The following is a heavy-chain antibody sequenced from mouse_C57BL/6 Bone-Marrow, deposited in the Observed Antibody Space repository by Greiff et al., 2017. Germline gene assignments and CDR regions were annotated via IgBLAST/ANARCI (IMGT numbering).Heavy chain of an antibody. CDR3: TIWGVDY. CDR1: GFNIKDDY. J-gene: IGHJ2*01. V-gene: IGHV14-4*01. Sequence: VHVKPSGAELVRPGASVKLSCTASGFNIKDDYLHWVKPRPEQGLEWIGWIDPENGDTEYASKFQGKATITADTSSNTAYLQLSSLTAEDTAVYYCTIWGVDYWGQGTTLTVSS. CDR2: IDPENGDT.